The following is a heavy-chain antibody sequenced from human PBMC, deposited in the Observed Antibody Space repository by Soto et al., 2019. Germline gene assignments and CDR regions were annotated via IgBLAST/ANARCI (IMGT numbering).Heavy chain of an antibody. CDR1: GGSISSGNYY. J-gene: IGHJ4*02. CDR3: AAMGTPATGLYYFDY. Sequence: QVQLQESGPGLVKPSQTLSLTCTVSGGSISSGNYYWSWIRQPPGKGLEWVGFISYSGSTYYNASLKSRVTISVDTSKTQFSLNLSFVTAAAAAVYYCAAMGTPATGLYYFDYWGQGTLVTVSS. D-gene: IGHD2-15*01. V-gene: IGHV4-30-4*01. CDR2: ISYSGST.